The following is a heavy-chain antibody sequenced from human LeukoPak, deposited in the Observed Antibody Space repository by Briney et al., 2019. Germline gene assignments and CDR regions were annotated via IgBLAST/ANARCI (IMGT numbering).Heavy chain of an antibody. D-gene: IGHD4-11*01. CDR3: ARDGSNWSNDYYHGVDV. Sequence: SETLSLTCTVSGDSVTTYYWSWIPQPPGKGLEWLGYIYYSGSATYNPSLKSRDTISVDTSKNQFSLKLSSVTAADTAVYYCARDGSNWSNDYYHGVDVWGQGTTVTVSS. CDR2: IYYSGSA. J-gene: IGHJ6*02. V-gene: IGHV4-59*02. CDR1: GDSVTTYY.